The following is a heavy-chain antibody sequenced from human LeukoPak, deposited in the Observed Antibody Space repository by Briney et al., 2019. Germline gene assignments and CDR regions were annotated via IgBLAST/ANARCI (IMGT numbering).Heavy chain of an antibody. J-gene: IGHJ6*03. Sequence: PSETLSLTCAVHGGSFSGYYWTWIRHTPEKGLEWIGEMNPSGSTNYNPSLKSRVTISVDTSKNQFSLTLSSVTAADTAVYYCARGRQDVTMIVVIMTAVSYYLDVWGKGTTVTVS. CDR3: ARGRQDVTMIVVIMTAVSYYLDV. CDR2: MNPSGST. CDR1: GGSFSGYY. V-gene: IGHV4-34*01. D-gene: IGHD3-22*01.